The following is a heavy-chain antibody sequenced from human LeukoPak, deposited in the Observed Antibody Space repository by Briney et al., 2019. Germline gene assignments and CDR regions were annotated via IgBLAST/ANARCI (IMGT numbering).Heavy chain of an antibody. V-gene: IGHV3-73*01. CDR1: GFTFSGSA. CDR3: TRDSGTYNWLDP. J-gene: IGHJ5*02. CDR2: IDKKDNFYAT. Sequence: GGSLKLSCAASGFTFSGSAIHWVRQSSGKGLEWVGHIDKKDNFYATTSAASVTGRFTISRDDSKNTAHLQMNSLKTEDTALYYCTRDSGTYNWLDPWGQGTLVTVSS. D-gene: IGHD1-26*01.